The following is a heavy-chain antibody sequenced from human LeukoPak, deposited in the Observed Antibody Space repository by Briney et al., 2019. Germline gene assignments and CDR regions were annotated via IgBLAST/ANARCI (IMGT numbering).Heavy chain of an antibody. D-gene: IGHD3-9*01. V-gene: IGHV4-61*05. CDR1: GGSISSSSYY. J-gene: IGHJ4*02. Sequence: SETLSLTCIVSGGSISSSSYYWGWIRQPPGKGLEWIGYIYYSGSTNYNPSLKSQVTISVDTSKNQFSLKLSSVTAADTAVYYCARARYYDILTGYFDPFDYWGQGTLVTVSS. CDR2: IYYSGST. CDR3: ARARYYDILTGYFDPFDY.